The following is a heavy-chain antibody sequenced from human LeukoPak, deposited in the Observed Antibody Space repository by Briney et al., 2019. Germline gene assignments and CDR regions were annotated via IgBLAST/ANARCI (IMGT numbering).Heavy chain of an antibody. CDR2: IYNGDYT. CDR1: GFTVSTNY. J-gene: IGHJ4*02. Sequence: GGSLRLSCAASGFTVSTNYMSWVRQAPGKGLDWVSVIYNGDYTYYADSVKGRFTISKHNSKNTVFLQMNSLRAEDTAVYYCARVGSYSNYGFGDYWGQGTLVTASS. CDR3: ARVGSYSNYGFGDY. D-gene: IGHD4-11*01. V-gene: IGHV3-53*04.